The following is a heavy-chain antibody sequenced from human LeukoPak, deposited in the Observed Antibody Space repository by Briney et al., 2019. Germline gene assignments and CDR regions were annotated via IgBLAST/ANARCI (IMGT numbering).Heavy chain of an antibody. CDR2: ISGSGGST. CDR1: GFTFSTYA. J-gene: IGHJ4*02. Sequence: GGSLRLSCAASGFTFSTYAMSWVRQAPGKGLEWVSGISGSGGSTYYADSVKGRFTISRDNSKNTLYLQMNSMRAEDTAVYYCTKGDILTGYYDPYYFDYWGPGTLVTVSS. D-gene: IGHD3-9*01. V-gene: IGHV3-23*01. CDR3: TKGDILTGYYDPYYFDY.